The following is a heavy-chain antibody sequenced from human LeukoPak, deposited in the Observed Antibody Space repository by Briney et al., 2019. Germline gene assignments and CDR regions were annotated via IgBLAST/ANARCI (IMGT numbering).Heavy chain of an antibody. CDR3: AKDPLPYCSGGSCYSSFDY. CDR2: ISGLGDGT. CDR1: GFTFSNYA. V-gene: IGHV3-23*01. D-gene: IGHD2-15*01. Sequence: GGSLRLSCVASGFTFSNYAMSWVRQAPGRGLEWVSNISGLGDGTYDAQSVKGRFTISRDNSENTLYLQMNSLRAEDTAVYYCAKDPLPYCSGGSCYSSFDYWGQGTLVTASS. J-gene: IGHJ4*02.